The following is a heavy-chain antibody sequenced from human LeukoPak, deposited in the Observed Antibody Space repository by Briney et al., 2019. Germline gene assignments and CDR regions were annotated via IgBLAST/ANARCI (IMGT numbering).Heavy chain of an antibody. V-gene: IGHV4-34*01. CDR1: GGSFSGYY. J-gene: IGHJ5*02. D-gene: IGHD2-2*01. Sequence: PSETLSLTCAVYGGSFSGYYWSWIRQPPGKGLEWIGEINHSGRTYYNSSLKSRVTIFVDPSKNQFSLNLRSVTAADTAVYYCARHERCSSINCIYNWFDPWGQGTLVIVSS. CDR2: INHSGRT. CDR3: ARHERCSSINCIYNWFDP.